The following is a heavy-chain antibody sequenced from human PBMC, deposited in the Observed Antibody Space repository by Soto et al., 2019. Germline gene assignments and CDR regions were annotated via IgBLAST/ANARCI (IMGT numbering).Heavy chain of an antibody. D-gene: IGHD3-22*01. J-gene: IGHJ4*02. V-gene: IGHV3-74*01. CDR1: GFTFNTYW. Sequence: PGGSLRLSCATSGFTFNTYWMHWVRQVPGEGLVWVARIAPNGRSTTYADSVKGRFTISRDNAKSTVYLQMNSLRAEDTAVYYCTSGVYDSSAYFDYWGQGTLVTVSS. CDR3: TSGVYDSSAYFDY. CDR2: IAPNGRST.